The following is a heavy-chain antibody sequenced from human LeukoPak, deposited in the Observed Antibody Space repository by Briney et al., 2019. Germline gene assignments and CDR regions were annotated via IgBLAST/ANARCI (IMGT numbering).Heavy chain of an antibody. D-gene: IGHD4-17*01. CDR1: GFTSSSYW. J-gene: IGHJ4*02. CDR2: INSDGSST. CDR3: ARARRGDYGSFDY. Sequence: GGSLRLSCAASGFTSSSYWMHWVRQAPGKGLVWVSRINSDGSSTTYADSVKGRFTISRDNAKNTLYLQMNSLRAEDTAVYYCARARRGDYGSFDYWGQGTLVTVSS. V-gene: IGHV3-74*01.